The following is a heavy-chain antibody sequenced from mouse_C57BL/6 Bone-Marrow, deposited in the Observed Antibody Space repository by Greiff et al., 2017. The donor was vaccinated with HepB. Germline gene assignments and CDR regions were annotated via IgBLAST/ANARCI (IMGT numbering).Heavy chain of an antibody. D-gene: IGHD2-2*01. CDR2: LHPSDSDT. Sequence: VQLQQPGAELVKPGASVKLSCKASGYTFTSYWMHWVKQRPGQGLEWIGRLHPSDSDTNYNQKFKGKATLTVDKSSSTAYMQLSSLTSEDSAVYYCATVSMDTYYARDYWGQGTSVTVAS. J-gene: IGHJ4*01. CDR3: ATVSMDTYYARDY. V-gene: IGHV1-74*01. CDR1: GYTFTSYW.